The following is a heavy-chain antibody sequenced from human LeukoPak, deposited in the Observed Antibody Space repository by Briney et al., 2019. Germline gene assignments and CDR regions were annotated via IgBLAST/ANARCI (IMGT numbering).Heavy chain of an antibody. Sequence: SETLSLTCDVSGYSVGTNYFWGWIRQPPGKGLEWIGRIYRTESTSYNPSLQSRVTISVDTSKNQFSLKLRPVTAADTAIYYCARYDSRGSGSTQLDHWGQGTLVTVSS. D-gene: IGHD3-3*01. J-gene: IGHJ4*02. CDR1: GYSVGTNYF. CDR2: IYRTEST. V-gene: IGHV4-38-2*01. CDR3: ARYDSRGSGSTQLDH.